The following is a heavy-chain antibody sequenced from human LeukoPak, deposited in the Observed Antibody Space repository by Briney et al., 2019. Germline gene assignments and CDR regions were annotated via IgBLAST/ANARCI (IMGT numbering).Heavy chain of an antibody. J-gene: IGHJ4*02. Sequence: ASVKVSCKASGYTFTGYYMHWVRQAPGQGLEWMGWINPNSGGTNYAQKFQGRVTMTRDTSISTSYMELSRLRSDDTAVYYCARIPLYYYDSSGYSPIFDYWGQGTLVAVSS. V-gene: IGHV1-2*02. CDR1: GYTFTGYY. D-gene: IGHD3-22*01. CDR3: ARIPLYYYDSSGYSPIFDY. CDR2: INPNSGGT.